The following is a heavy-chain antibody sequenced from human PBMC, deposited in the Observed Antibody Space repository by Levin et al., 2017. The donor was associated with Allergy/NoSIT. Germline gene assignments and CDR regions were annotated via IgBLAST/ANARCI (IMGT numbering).Heavy chain of an antibody. CDR2: INEIGTT. V-gene: IGHV4-59*08. D-gene: IGHD5-18*01. Sequence: SETLSLTCTVSGGSTTGYYWSWIRQSPWKGLEWIGYINEIGTTSYTPSLNSRLTISVDTSKNHFSLKLSSVTAADTAVYYCARHSSGFSYAYDFDYWGQGTLVTVSS. CDR1: GGSTTGYY. CDR3: ARHSSGFSYAYDFDY. J-gene: IGHJ4*02.